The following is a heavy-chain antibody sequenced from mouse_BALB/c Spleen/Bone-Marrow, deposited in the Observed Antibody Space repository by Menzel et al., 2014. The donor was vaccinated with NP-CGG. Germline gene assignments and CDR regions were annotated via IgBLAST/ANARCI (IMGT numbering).Heavy chain of an antibody. Sequence: VQLQQSGAELVKPGASVKLSCEASGYTFTSYYMFWVKQRPGQGLEWIGEINPTNVDTNFNEKFKSKATLTVDKSSNTAYMQLSSLPSEDSAVYDCSRGYYGSTYYYAMDYWGQGTSVTVSS. D-gene: IGHD1-1*01. CDR1: GYTFTSYY. CDR3: SRGYYGSTYYYAMDY. J-gene: IGHJ4*01. CDR2: INPTNVDT. V-gene: IGHV1S81*02.